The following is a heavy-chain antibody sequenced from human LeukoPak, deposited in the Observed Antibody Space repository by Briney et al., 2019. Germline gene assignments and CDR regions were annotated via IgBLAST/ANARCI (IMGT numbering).Heavy chain of an antibody. D-gene: IGHD6-19*01. CDR1: GGSISSSSYY. CDR2: IYYSGST. J-gene: IGHJ5*02. CDR3: ARILGSSGWYKEAAWFDP. V-gene: IGHV4-39*07. Sequence: SETLSLTCTVSGGSISSSSYYWGWIRQPPGKGLEWIGSIYYSGSTYYNPSLKSRVTISVDTSKNQFSLKLSSVTAADTAVYYCARILGSSGWYKEAAWFDPWGQGTLVTVSS.